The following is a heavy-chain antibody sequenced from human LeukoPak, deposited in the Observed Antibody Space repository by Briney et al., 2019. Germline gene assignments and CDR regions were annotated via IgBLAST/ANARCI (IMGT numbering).Heavy chain of an antibody. D-gene: IGHD2-15*01. V-gene: IGHV1-2*02. CDR1: GYTFTGYY. CDR2: INPNSGGT. Sequence: ASVKVSCKASGYTFTGYYMHWVRQAPGQGLEWMGWINPNSGGTNYAQKFQGRVTMTRDTSISTAYMELSRLRSDDTAVYYCARGPGIVVVVAAIVPLNPWGQGTLVTVSS. CDR3: ARGPGIVVVVAAIVPLNP. J-gene: IGHJ5*02.